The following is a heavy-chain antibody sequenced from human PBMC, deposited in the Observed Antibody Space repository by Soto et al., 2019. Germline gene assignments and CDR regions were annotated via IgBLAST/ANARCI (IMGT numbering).Heavy chain of an antibody. V-gene: IGHV1-69*13. Sequence: GASVKVSCKASGGTFSSYAISWVRQAPGRGLEWMGGIIPIFGTANYAQKFQGRVTITADESTSTAYMELSSLRSEDTAVYYCARASRYFDWLSLQNYYYGMDVWGQGTTVTVSS. D-gene: IGHD3-9*01. CDR1: GGTFSSYA. J-gene: IGHJ6*02. CDR3: ARASRYFDWLSLQNYYYGMDV. CDR2: IIPIFGTA.